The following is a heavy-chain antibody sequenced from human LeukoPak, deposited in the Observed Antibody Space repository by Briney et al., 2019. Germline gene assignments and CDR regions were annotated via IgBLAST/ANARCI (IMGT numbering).Heavy chain of an antibody. CDR2: INPSGGST. J-gene: IGHJ4*02. CDR3: AREIKTYYDDSSGFSPVDY. Sequence: ASVKVSCKASGYTFTSCYMHWVRQAPGQGLEWMGIINPSGGSTSYAQKFQGRVTMTRDTSTSTVYMELSSLRSEDTAVYYCAREIKTYYDDSSGFSPVDYWGQGTLVTVSS. D-gene: IGHD3-22*01. CDR1: GYTFTSCY. V-gene: IGHV1-46*01.